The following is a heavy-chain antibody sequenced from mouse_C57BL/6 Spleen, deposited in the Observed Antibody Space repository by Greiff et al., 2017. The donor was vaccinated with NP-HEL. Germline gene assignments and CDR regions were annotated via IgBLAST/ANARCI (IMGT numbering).Heavy chain of an antibody. CDR1: GYTFTSYW. D-gene: IGHD1-1*01. Sequence: QVQLQQPGTELVKPGASVKLSCKASGYTFTSYWMHWVKQRPGQGLEWIGNINPSNGGTNYNEKFKSKATLTVDKSSSTAYMQLSSLTSEESAVYYGARVYYGSSYRYFDVWGTGTTVTVSS. J-gene: IGHJ1*03. CDR3: ARVYYGSSYRYFDV. V-gene: IGHV1-53*01. CDR2: INPSNGGT.